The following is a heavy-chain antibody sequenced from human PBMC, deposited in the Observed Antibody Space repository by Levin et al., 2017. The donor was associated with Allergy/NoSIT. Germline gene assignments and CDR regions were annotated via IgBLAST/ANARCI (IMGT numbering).Heavy chain of an antibody. CDR1: GGTFSSYA. D-gene: IGHD6-6*01. J-gene: IGHJ4*02. CDR2: IIPIFGTA. Sequence: ASVKVSCKASGGTFSSYAISWVRQAPGQGLEWMGGIIPIFGTANYAQKFQGRVTITADKSTSTAYMELSSLRSEDTAVYYCARALGSSSFAHFDYWGQGTLVTVSS. V-gene: IGHV1-69*06. CDR3: ARALGSSSFAHFDY.